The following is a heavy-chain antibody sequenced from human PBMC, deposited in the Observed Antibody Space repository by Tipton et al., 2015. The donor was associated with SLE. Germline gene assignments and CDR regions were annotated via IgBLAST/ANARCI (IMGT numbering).Heavy chain of an antibody. CDR1: GFTFSNAW. CDR2: IKSKTDGGTT. CDR3: TSGSSWYGDWSFDL. V-gene: IGHV3-15*01. Sequence: SLRLSCAASGFTFSNAWMSWVRQAPGKGLEWVGRIKSKTDGGTTDYAAPVKGRFTISRDDSKNTLYLQMNSLKTEDTAVYYCTSGSSWYGDWSFDLWGRGTLVPVSS. D-gene: IGHD6-13*01. J-gene: IGHJ2*01.